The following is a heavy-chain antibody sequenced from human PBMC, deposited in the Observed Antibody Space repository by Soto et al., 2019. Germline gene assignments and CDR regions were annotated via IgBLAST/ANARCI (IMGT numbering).Heavy chain of an antibody. CDR1: EFTFSGYG. CDR2: TRHDGSNT. Sequence: QVQLVESGGGVVQPGRSLRLSCAASEFTFSGYGMHWVRQAPGKGLEWVAITRHDGSNTYYADSVRGRFTISRDNSKKTLYLQMDSLRAEDTAVYYCARDGVGATTFFGYFDYWGQGTLVTVSS. V-gene: IGHV3-33*01. CDR3: ARDGVGATTFFGYFDY. J-gene: IGHJ4*02. D-gene: IGHD1-26*01.